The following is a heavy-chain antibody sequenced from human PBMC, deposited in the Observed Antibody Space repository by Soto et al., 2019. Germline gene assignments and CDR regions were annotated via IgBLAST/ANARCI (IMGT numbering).Heavy chain of an antibody. CDR3: ARDKDQLPTD. CDR1: RGTFSSYT. Sequence: SVKVSCKASRGTFSSYTIIWVRQAPGQGLEWMGRIIPMLGIANYPQKFQGRVTITADKSTSTAYMELSSLRSEDTAIYYCARDKDQLPTDWGQGTLVTVSS. CDR2: IIPMLGIA. D-gene: IGHD2-2*01. J-gene: IGHJ4*02. V-gene: IGHV1-69*02.